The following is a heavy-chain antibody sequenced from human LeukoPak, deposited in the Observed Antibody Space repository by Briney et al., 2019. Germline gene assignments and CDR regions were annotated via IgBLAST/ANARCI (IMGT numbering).Heavy chain of an antibody. Sequence: PSETLSLTCTVSGGSISSSSYYWGWIRQPPGKGLEWIGSIYYSGSTYYNPSLKSRVTISVDTSKNQFSLKLSSVTAADTAVYYCAGHKPPIAVASDYWGQGTLVTVSS. D-gene: IGHD6-19*01. J-gene: IGHJ4*02. CDR2: IYYSGST. V-gene: IGHV4-39*01. CDR3: AGHKPPIAVASDY. CDR1: GGSISSSSYY.